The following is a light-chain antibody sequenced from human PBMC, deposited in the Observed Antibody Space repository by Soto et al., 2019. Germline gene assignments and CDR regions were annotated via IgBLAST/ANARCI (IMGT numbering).Light chain of an antibody. J-gene: IGKJ3*01. V-gene: IGKV3-20*01. CDR2: GAS. Sequence: EIWLTQSPCTLSLSQGERATLSCGARQIISSSYLVWYQQKPGHAPRLLIYGASSRATGIPDTFSGSGSGTDFTLTIRSLEPEDSPVYYCQLYGRAPLFGPGTKVDIK. CDR3: QLYGRAPL. CDR1: QIISSSY.